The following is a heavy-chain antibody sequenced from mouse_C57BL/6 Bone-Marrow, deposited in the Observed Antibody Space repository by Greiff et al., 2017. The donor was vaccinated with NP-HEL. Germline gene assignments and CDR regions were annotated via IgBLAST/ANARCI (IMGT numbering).Heavy chain of an antibody. CDR2: IDPNSGGT. CDR3: ARKGDDYDVWFAY. Sequence: QVQLQQPGAELVKPGASVKLSCKASGYTFTSYWMHWVKQRPGRGLEWIGRIDPNSGGTKYNEKFKGKATLTADKSSSTAYMELRSLTSEDSAVYFCARKGDDYDVWFAYWGQGTLVTVSA. V-gene: IGHV1-62-3*01. D-gene: IGHD2-4*01. CDR1: GYTFTSYW. J-gene: IGHJ3*01.